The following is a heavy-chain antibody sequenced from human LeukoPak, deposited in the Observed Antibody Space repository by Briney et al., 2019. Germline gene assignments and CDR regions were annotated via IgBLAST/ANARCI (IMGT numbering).Heavy chain of an antibody. CDR3: ARDREVGATGYYFDY. D-gene: IGHD1-26*01. V-gene: IGHV4-61*02. CDR1: GGSISSGSYY. CDR2: IYTSGST. J-gene: IGHJ4*02. Sequence: PSETLSLTCTVSGGSISSGSYYWSWIRQPAGKGLEWIGRIYTSGSTTYNSSPKSRVTISLDTSKNHFSLRLSSVTAADTAVYYCARDREVGATGYYFDYWGQGTLVTVSS.